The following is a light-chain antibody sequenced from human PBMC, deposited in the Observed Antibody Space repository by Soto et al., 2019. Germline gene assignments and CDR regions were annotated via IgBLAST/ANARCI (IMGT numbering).Light chain of an antibody. V-gene: IGKV1-27*01. CDR2: AAS. Sequence: DIQMTQSPSSLSASVGDTVTITCRASQGIIDYLAWYQQSPGRVPRILIYAASTLHTGVPSRFSGSGAGTDFTLTISSIQPEDVATYYCQKYDTAPPTFGPGTKVEIK. CDR1: QGIIDY. J-gene: IGKJ1*01. CDR3: QKYDTAPPT.